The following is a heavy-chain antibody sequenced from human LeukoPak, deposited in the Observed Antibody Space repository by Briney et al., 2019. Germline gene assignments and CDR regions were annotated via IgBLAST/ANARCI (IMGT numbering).Heavy chain of an antibody. V-gene: IGHV4-4*07. CDR2: IYTSGSN. J-gene: IGHJ6*03. CDR3: ARASGGVCERWLQLWTHCYYMDV. CDR1: GGSISSYY. D-gene: IGHD5-18*01. Sequence: PSETLSLTCTVSGGSISSYYWSWIRQPAGKGLEWIGRIYTSGSNNYNPSLKSRVTISVDTSKNQFSLKLSSVTAADTAVYYCARASGGVCERWLQLWTHCYYMDVWGKGTTVTVSS.